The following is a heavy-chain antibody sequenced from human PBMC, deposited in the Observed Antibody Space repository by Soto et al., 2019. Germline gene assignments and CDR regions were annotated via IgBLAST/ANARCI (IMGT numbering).Heavy chain of an antibody. J-gene: IGHJ6*02. Sequence: ESGGGVVQPGRSLRLSCAASGFTFSSYGMHWVRQAPGKGLEWVAVISYDGSNKYYADSVKGRFTISRDNSKNTLYLQMNSLRAEDTAVYYCAKEVEWLPYPYYYYGMDVWGQGTTVTVSS. D-gene: IGHD3-3*01. CDR3: AKEVEWLPYPYYYYGMDV. V-gene: IGHV3-30*18. CDR1: GFTFSSYG. CDR2: ISYDGSNK.